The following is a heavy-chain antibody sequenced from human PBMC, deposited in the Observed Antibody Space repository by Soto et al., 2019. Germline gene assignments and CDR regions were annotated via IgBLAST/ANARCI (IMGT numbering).Heavy chain of an antibody. D-gene: IGHD6-13*01. J-gene: IGHJ6*03. Sequence: QVQLVQSGAEVKKPGASVKGSCKASGYTFTSYDINWVRQATGQGLEWMGWMNPNSGNTGYAQKFQGRVTMTRNTSISTAYIELSSLRSEDMAVYYCARGPGSWYYYYMDVWGKGTTVTVSS. CDR2: MNPNSGNT. CDR3: ARGPGSWYYYYMDV. CDR1: GYTFTSYD. V-gene: IGHV1-8*01.